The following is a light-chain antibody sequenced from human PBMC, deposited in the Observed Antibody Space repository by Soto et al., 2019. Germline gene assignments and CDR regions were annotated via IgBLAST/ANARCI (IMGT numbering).Light chain of an antibody. CDR2: YDS. J-gene: IGLJ2*01. V-gene: IGLV3-21*01. CDR1: NIGSKS. Sequence: SSELTQPPSVSVAPGKTARITCGGNNIGSKSVHWYQQKPGQAPVLVIYYDSDRPSGIPERFSGSNSGNTATLTISRVEAGDEADYYCQVWGVFGGGTKLTVL. CDR3: QVWGV.